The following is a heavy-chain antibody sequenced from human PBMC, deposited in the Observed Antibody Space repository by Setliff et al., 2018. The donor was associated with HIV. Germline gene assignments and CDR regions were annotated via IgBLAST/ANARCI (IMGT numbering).Heavy chain of an antibody. Sequence: SVKVSCKASGGTFNSYAFSWVRQAPGQGLEWRAGIMPIFGTVSHTQKFQGRVMISTDESTNTVYMELTSLRSEDTAVYYCASGENLQPRMDVWGQGTTVTVSS. D-gene: IGHD5-18*01. J-gene: IGHJ6*02. CDR1: GGTFNSYA. CDR3: ASGENLQPRMDV. CDR2: IMPIFGTV. V-gene: IGHV1-69*05.